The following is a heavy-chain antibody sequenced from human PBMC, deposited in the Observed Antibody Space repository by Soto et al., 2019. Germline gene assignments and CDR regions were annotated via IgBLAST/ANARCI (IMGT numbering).Heavy chain of an antibody. V-gene: IGHV4-59*01. CDR3: ARDPEGYSSSWFDP. J-gene: IGHJ5*02. CDR1: GGSISSYY. Sequence: QVQLQESGPGLVKPSETLSLTCTVSGGSISSYYWSGIRQPPGKGLEWIGYIYYSGSTNYNPSLKSRVTRSVDTSKNQFSLKLSSVTAADTAVYYCARDPEGYSSSWFDPWGQGTLVTVSS. D-gene: IGHD6-13*01. CDR2: IYYSGST.